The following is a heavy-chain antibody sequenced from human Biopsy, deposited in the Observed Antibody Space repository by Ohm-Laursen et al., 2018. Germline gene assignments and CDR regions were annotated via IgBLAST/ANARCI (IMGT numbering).Heavy chain of an antibody. CDR3: AKDWTSQYYYDSMDDY. J-gene: IGHJ4*02. Sequence: SLRLSCTASGFTFSSYDMSWVRQAPGKGLEWVSSIRGSGDSTNYAASVKGRFTISRDNSKNTLYLQMNSLRVEDTAVYYCAKDWTSQYYYDSMDDYWGQGTLVTVSS. V-gene: IGHV3-23*01. CDR1: GFTFSSYD. D-gene: IGHD3-22*01. CDR2: IRGSGDST.